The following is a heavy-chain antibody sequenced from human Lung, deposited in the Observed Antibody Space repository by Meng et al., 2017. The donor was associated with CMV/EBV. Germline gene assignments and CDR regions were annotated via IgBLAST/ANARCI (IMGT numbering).Heavy chain of an antibody. CDR2: INPKNGDP. Sequence: ASXXVSCKTSGFNFYGFYIHWVRRAPGQGLEWMGRINPKNGDPKYAQRFEGRVSMTTDTSITTVYMELRSLRSDDTAFYYCTRRPLGSTRPFDYWGQGTXVNSSS. V-gene: IGHV1-2*06. J-gene: IGHJ4*02. D-gene: IGHD1-26*01. CDR3: TRRPLGSTRPFDY. CDR1: GFNFYGFY.